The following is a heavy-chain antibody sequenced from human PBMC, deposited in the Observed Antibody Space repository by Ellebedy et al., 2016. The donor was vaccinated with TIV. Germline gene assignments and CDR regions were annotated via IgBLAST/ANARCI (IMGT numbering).Heavy chain of an antibody. V-gene: IGHV3-21*01. CDR1: GFTFSSYS. D-gene: IGHD2-15*01. CDR2: ISSSSSYI. Sequence: GESLKISXAASGFTFSSYSMNWVRQAPGKGLEWVSSISSSSSYIYYADSVKGRFTISRDNAKNSLYLQMNSLRAEDTAVYYCARCSGGSCYRSMPTYYYYGMDVWGQGTTVTVSS. CDR3: ARCSGGSCYRSMPTYYYYGMDV. J-gene: IGHJ6*02.